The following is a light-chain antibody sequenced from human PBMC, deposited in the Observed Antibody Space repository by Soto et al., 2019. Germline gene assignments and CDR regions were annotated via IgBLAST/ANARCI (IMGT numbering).Light chain of an antibody. CDR1: QSISSW. J-gene: IGKJ4*01. V-gene: IGKV1-5*01. Sequence: DIQMTQSPSTLSASVGDRVTITCRASQSISSWLAWYQQKPGKASKLLIYDASSLESGVPSRFSGSGSGTEFTLTICSLQPDDFATYYFQQYNSYSLTFGGGTKVEIK. CDR3: QQYNSYSLT. CDR2: DAS.